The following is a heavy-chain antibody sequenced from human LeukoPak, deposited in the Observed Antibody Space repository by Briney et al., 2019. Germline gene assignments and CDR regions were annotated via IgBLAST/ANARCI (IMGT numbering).Heavy chain of an antibody. CDR3: ARGLAGTTVGDY. V-gene: IGHV4-59*12. CDR2: IYYSGST. CDR1: GGSISSYY. D-gene: IGHD1-7*01. Sequence: SETLSLTCTVSGGSISSYYWSWIRQPPGKGLEWIGYIYYSGSTNYNPSLKSRVTISVDTSKNQFSLKLSSVTAADTAVYYCARGLAGTTVGDYWGQGTLVTVSS. J-gene: IGHJ4*02.